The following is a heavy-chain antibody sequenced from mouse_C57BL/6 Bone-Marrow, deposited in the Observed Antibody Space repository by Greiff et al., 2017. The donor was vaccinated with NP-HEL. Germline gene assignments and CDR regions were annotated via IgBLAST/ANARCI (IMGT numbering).Heavy chain of an antibody. J-gene: IGHJ1*03. Sequence: VQLQESGPGLVAPSQSLSITCPVSGFSFPSYGVHWVRPPPGKGLEWLVVIWSDGSTTSNSALKSRLSISKDNSKSQVFLKMNSLQTDDTAMYYCARHRGGSDWYFDVWGTGTTVTVSS. V-gene: IGHV2-6-1*01. CDR2: IWSDGST. CDR3: ARHRGGSDWYFDV. D-gene: IGHD1-1*01. CDR1: GFSFPSYG.